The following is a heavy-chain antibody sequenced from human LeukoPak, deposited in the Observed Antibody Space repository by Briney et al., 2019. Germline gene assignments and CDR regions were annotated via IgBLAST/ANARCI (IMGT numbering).Heavy chain of an antibody. Sequence: GGSLRLSCAASGFTFSSYSMNWVRQAPGKGLEWVSSISSSSSYIYYADSVKGRFTISRDNAKNSLYLQMNSLRAEDAAVYYCARVAVGSSSSSDYWGQGTLVTVSS. J-gene: IGHJ4*02. D-gene: IGHD6-6*01. CDR3: ARVAVGSSSSSDY. CDR1: GFTFSSYS. V-gene: IGHV3-21*01. CDR2: ISSSSSYI.